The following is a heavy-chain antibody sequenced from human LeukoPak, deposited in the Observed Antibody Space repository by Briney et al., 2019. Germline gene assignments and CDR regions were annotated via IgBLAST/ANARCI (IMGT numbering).Heavy chain of an antibody. CDR3: AKRPAAKYFDY. V-gene: IGHV3-23*01. CDR1: GFTFSSYA. D-gene: IGHD2-2*01. J-gene: IGHJ4*02. CDR2: ISDSGGRT. Sequence: GGSLRLSCAASGFTFSSYAMSWVRQAPGKGLEWVSAISDSGGRTYYVDSVKGRFTISRDNSKNRLYLQMNGLRAEDTAVYYCAKRPAAKYFDYWGQGTLVTVSS.